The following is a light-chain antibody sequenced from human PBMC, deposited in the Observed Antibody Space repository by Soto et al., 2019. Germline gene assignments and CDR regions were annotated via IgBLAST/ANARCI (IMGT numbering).Light chain of an antibody. J-gene: IGKJ1*01. Sequence: EIVLTQSPGTLSLSPMEIATLSFMASQSVSSGYLAWYQQKPGQAPRLLIYGAFTRATGIPARFSGTGSGTEFTLTISSLQSEDFALYYCQQYNDWPLTFGQGTKVDIK. V-gene: IGKV3-15*01. CDR3: QQYNDWPLT. CDR1: QSVSSGY. CDR2: GAF.